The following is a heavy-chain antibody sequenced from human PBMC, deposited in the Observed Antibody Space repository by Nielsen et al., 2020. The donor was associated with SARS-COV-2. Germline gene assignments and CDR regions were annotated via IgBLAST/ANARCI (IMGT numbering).Heavy chain of an antibody. V-gene: IGHV4-39*07. CDR1: GGSISSGGYY. CDR2: INHSGST. J-gene: IGHJ5*02. D-gene: IGHD6-25*01. Sequence: SETLSLTCTVSGGSISSGGYYWSWIRQPPGKGLEWIGEINHSGSTNYNPSLKSRVTISVDTSKNQFSLKLSSVTAADTAVYYCARGTAARFGFDPWGQGTLVTVSS. CDR3: ARGTAARFGFDP.